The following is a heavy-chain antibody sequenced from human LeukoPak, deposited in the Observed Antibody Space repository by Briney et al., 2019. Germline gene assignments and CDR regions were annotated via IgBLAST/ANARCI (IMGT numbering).Heavy chain of an antibody. V-gene: IGHV3-23*01. CDR3: AKVAAAGTIYYFDY. CDR1: GFTFGSYA. Sequence: GGSLRLSCAASGFTFGSYAMTWVRQAPGKGLEWVSAIRGSGTGTNYGDSVKGRFTISRHNSKNTLYLQMNSLRADDTAVYYCAKVAAAGTIYYFDYWGQGTLVTVSS. CDR2: IRGSGTGT. J-gene: IGHJ4*02. D-gene: IGHD6-13*01.